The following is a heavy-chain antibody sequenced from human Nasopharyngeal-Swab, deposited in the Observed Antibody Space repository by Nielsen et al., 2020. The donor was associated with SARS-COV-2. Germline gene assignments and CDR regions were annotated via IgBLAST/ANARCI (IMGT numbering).Heavy chain of an antibody. CDR1: GFTFNNAW. D-gene: IGHD3-10*01. J-gene: IGHJ4*02. CDR3: TTGTMVGGVVFYGDF. Sequence: GESLKISCGPSGFTFNNAWMNWVRQAPGKGLEWVGRVKSKTQGGTIDYAAPVKGRFIISRDDSRNTLSLQMNSLKTEDTAVYYCTTGTMVGGVVFYGDFWGQGTLVTVSS. CDR2: VKSKTQGGTI. V-gene: IGHV3-15*07.